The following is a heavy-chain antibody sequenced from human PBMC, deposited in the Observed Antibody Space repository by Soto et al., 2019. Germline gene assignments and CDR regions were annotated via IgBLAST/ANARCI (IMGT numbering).Heavy chain of an antibody. CDR1: GFTFDDYT. V-gene: IGHV3-43*01. J-gene: IGHJ4*02. Sequence: EVQLVESGGVVVQPGGSLRLSCAASGFTFDDYTMHWVRQAPGKGLEWVSLISWDGGSTYYADSVKGRFTISRDNSKNSLYLQMNSLRTEDTALYYCARGNSGSCLGYWGQGTLVTVSS. D-gene: IGHD1-26*01. CDR2: ISWDGGST. CDR3: ARGNSGSCLGY.